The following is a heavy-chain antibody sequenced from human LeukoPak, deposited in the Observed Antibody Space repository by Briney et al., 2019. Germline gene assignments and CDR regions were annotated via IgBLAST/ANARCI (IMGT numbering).Heavy chain of an antibody. CDR2: IYYSGST. D-gene: IGHD6-13*01. V-gene: IGHV4-59*01. Sequence: SETLSLTCTVSGGPISSYYWSWVRQPPGKGLEWIGYIYYSGSTNYNPSLKSRVTISVDTSKNQFSLKLSSVTAADTAVYYCARDLSPYSSSWYWFDPWGQGTLVTVSS. CDR1: GGPISSYY. CDR3: ARDLSPYSSSWYWFDP. J-gene: IGHJ5*02.